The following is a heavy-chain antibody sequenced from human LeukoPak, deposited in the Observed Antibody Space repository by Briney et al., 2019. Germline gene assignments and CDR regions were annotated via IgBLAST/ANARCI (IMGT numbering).Heavy chain of an antibody. CDR1: GGSISSGSYY. CDR2: IYTSGST. D-gene: IGHD2-21*02. J-gene: IGHJ4*02. CDR3: ARDDHCGGDCYYVDY. V-gene: IGHV4-61*02. Sequence: SETLSLTCTVSGGSISSGSYYWSWLRQPAGTGLEWIGRIYTSGSTNYNPSLKSRVTISVDTSKNQFSLKLSSVTAADTAVYYCARDDHCGGDCYYVDYWGQGTLVTVSS.